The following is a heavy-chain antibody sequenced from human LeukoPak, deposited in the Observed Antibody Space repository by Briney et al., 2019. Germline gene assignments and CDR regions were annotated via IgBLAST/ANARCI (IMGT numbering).Heavy chain of an antibody. CDR1: GGSFSASY. CDR2: IYYTGST. CDR3: ARGANRLDS. V-gene: IGHV4-59*12. D-gene: IGHD1-14*01. J-gene: IGHJ4*02. Sequence: SEALSLTCAVYGGSFSASYWTWIRQPPGKGLEWIGFIYYTGSTNYNPSLKSRVTMSVDTSKSQFSLKLTSVTAADTALYYCARGANRLDSWGRGTLVTVSS.